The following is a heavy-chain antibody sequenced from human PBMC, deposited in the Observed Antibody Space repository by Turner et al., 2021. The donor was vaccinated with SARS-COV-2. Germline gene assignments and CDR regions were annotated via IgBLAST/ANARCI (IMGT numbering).Heavy chain of an antibody. CDR3: ARPRDYYYYMDV. CDR2: INPNSGST. V-gene: IGHV1-2*02. J-gene: IGHJ6*03. CDR1: GYTFTGYY. Sequence: QVQLVQSGAEVKKPGASVKVSCKASGYTFTGYYMHWVRQAPGQGLEWMGWINPNSGSTNYAQKFQGRVTMTRDTSISTAYMELSRLRSDDTAVYYCARPRDYYYYMDVWGKGTTVTVSS.